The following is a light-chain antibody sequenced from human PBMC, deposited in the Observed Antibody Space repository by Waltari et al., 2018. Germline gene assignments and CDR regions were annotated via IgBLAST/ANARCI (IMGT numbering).Light chain of an antibody. J-gene: IGLJ1*01. V-gene: IGLV2-23*02. CDR2: EVS. Sequence: QSALTQPASVSGSPGPSITISCTGTSSAVGSYNLVSWYQQHPGKAPKLMIYEVSKRPAGVSNRFSGSKSGNTPSRTISGRQAEDEAGNYCCSYAGSSTAGVYGTGTKVTGL. CDR1: SSAVGSYNL. CDR3: CSYAGSSTAGV.